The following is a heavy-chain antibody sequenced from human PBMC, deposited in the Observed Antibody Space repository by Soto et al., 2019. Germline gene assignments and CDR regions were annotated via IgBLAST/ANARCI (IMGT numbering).Heavy chain of an antibody. Sequence: GGSLRLSCAASSFTFSNAWMNWVRQAPGKGLEWVGSIKSKTDGGSTDYAAPVKGRFTISRDDSKNTLYLQMNSLKTEDTAVYYCTTGAGGCHYWGQGTLVTVSS. J-gene: IGHJ4*02. V-gene: IGHV3-15*07. CDR1: SFTFSNAW. CDR2: IKSKTDGGST. D-gene: IGHD2-15*01. CDR3: TTGAGGCHY.